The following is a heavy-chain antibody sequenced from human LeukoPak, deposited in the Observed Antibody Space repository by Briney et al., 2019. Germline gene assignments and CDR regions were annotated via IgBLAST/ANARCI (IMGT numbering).Heavy chain of an antibody. D-gene: IGHD2-15*01. CDR2: IDEAGKDR. CDR1: GFTIDSFY. Sequence: GGSLRLSCVASGFTIDSFYMSWVRQAPGKGLEWVANIDEAGKDRYYADSVKGRFTISRDNTRNSVFLDMTSLRVEDTATYFCARASPGVVFNYFDYWGQGALVPVSS. CDR3: ARASPGVVFNYFDY. V-gene: IGHV3-7*01. J-gene: IGHJ4*01.